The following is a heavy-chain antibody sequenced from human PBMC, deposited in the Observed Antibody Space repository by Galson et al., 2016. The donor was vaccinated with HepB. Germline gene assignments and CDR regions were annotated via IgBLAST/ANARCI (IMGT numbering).Heavy chain of an antibody. CDR2: IRSKANSYAT. CDR3: ARDGNPGGYFDY. CDR1: GFTFSGSA. J-gene: IGHJ4*02. V-gene: IGHV3-73*01. D-gene: IGHD1-1*01. Sequence: SLRLSCAASGFTFSGSAMHWVRQASGKGLEWVGRIRSKANSYATAYAASVKGRFTISREDSKNTAYLQMNSLRAEDTAVYYCARDGNPGGYFDYWGQGTLVTVSS.